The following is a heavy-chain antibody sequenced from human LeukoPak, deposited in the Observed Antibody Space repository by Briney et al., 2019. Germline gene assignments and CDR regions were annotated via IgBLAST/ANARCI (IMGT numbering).Heavy chain of an antibody. J-gene: IGHJ4*02. D-gene: IGHD3-22*01. CDR2: IYYSGST. CDR3: ARVLHTYDSSGYYFEDYFDY. CDR1: GGSISSYY. Sequence: PSETLSLTCTVSGGSISSYYWSWIRQPPGKGLEWIGYIYYSGSTNYNPSIKSRVTISVDTSKNQFSLKLSSVTAADTAVYYCARVLHTYDSSGYYFEDYFDYWGQGTLVTVSS. V-gene: IGHV4-59*01.